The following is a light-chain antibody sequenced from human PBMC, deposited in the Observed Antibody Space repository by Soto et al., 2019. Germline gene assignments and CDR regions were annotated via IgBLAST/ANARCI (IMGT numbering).Light chain of an antibody. V-gene: IGKV3-20*01. J-gene: IGKJ1*01. CDR3: QQYGSSPPWT. CDR1: QSVSSSY. CDR2: GAS. Sequence: EIVLTQSPGTLSLSPGERATLSCRASQSVSSSYLAWYQQKPGQAPRLLIYGASSRATGIPDRFSGSGSGXXXXXXXXXLEPEDFAVYYCQQYGSSPPWTFGQGTKVEIK.